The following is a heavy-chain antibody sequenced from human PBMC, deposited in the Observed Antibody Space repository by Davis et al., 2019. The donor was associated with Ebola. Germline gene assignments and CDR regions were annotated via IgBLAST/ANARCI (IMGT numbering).Heavy chain of an antibody. CDR2: IYYSGST. V-gene: IGHV4-39*07. D-gene: IGHD2-2*01. CDR3: ARGGGARIVVVPAARINFDY. CDR1: GGSISSSSYY. J-gene: IGHJ4*02. Sequence: PSETLSLTCTVSGGSISSSSYYWGWIRQPPGKGLEWIGSIYYSGSTYYNPSLKSRVTISVDTSKNQFSLKLSSVTAADTAVYYCARGGGARIVVVPAARINFDYWGQGTLVTVSS.